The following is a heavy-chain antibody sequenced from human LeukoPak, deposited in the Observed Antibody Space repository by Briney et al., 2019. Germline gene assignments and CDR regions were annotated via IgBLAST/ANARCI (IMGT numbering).Heavy chain of an antibody. J-gene: IGHJ3*02. CDR1: GYSISSGYY. V-gene: IGHV4-38-2*02. CDR3: ARDGTYYDILTGYYNEKGFDI. D-gene: IGHD3-9*01. CDR2: IYHSGST. Sequence: SETLSLTCTVSGYSISSGYYWGWIRQPPGKGLEWIGSIYHSGSTYYNPSLKSRVTISVDTSKNQFSLKLSSVTAADTAVYYCARDGTYYDILTGYYNEKGFDIWGQGTMVTVSS.